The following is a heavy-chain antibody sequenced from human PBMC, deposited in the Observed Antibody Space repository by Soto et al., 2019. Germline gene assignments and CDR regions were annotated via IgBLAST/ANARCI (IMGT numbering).Heavy chain of an antibody. Sequence: GGSLRLSCVASGFNFGSYGMYWVRQAPGKRLEWVSSISAVSTYIYYGDSVKGRFTISRDNAKNSMFLQMDSLTVDDTAVYYCARVADIKGGGIKKYYFDSWGQGIPVTVSS. V-gene: IGHV3-21*01. CDR1: GFNFGSYG. CDR2: ISAVSTYI. D-gene: IGHD3-10*01. CDR3: ARVADIKGGGIKKYYFDS. J-gene: IGHJ4*02.